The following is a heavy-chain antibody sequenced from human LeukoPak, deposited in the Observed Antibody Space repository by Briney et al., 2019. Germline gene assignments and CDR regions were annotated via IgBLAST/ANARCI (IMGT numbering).Heavy chain of an antibody. V-gene: IGHV1-8*01. CDR3: ARGRPDTSVPRTYYMDV. CDR1: GYTFTSFD. Sequence: EASVKVSCKAPGYTFTSFDIFWVRQATGQGLEWMGWMSPNSGNTGSAQKFQGRVTFTRDTSISTSFMELSSLRSEDTAIYYCARGRPDTSVPRTYYMDVWGKGTTVTVS. J-gene: IGHJ6*03. CDR2: MSPNSGNT. D-gene: IGHD5-18*01.